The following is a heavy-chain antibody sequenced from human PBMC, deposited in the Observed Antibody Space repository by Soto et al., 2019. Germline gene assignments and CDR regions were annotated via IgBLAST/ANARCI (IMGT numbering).Heavy chain of an antibody. J-gene: IGHJ4*02. V-gene: IGHV1-3*01. CDR1: GYTFTSYA. Sequence: ASVKVSCKASGYTFTSYAMHWVRQAPGQRLEWMGWINAGNGNTKYSQKFQDRVTITRDTSASTAYMELSSLRSEDTAVYYCARDTCGGDCLFDYWGQGTLVTVSS. D-gene: IGHD2-21*02. CDR3: ARDTCGGDCLFDY. CDR2: INAGNGNT.